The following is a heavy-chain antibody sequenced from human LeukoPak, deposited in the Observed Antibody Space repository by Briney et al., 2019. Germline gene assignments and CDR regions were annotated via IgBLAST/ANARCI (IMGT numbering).Heavy chain of an antibody. Sequence: PSEALSLTCTVSGGSISCYYWSWIRQPAGKGLEWIGRIYTSGSTNYNPSLKSRVTMSVDTSKNQFSLKLSSVTAADTAVYYCARGYSSSPRRGTFDYWGQGTLVTVSS. CDR3: ARGYSSSPRRGTFDY. D-gene: IGHD6-6*01. J-gene: IGHJ4*02. V-gene: IGHV4-4*07. CDR1: GGSISCYY. CDR2: IYTSGST.